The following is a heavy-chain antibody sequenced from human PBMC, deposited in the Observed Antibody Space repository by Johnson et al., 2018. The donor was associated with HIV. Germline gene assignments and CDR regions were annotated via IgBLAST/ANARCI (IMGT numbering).Heavy chain of an antibody. CDR2: ISWNSGSR. Sequence: LVESGGGLVQPGGSLRLSCAASGFTFDDYGMSWVRQAPGKGLEWVSGISWNSGSRDYADSVKGRFTISRDNAKNSLYLQMNSLRAEDTAVYYCARGGSSTSLDAFDIWGQGTMVTVSS. D-gene: IGHD2-2*01. V-gene: IGHV3-9*01. J-gene: IGHJ3*02. CDR1: GFTFDDYG. CDR3: ARGGSSTSLDAFDI.